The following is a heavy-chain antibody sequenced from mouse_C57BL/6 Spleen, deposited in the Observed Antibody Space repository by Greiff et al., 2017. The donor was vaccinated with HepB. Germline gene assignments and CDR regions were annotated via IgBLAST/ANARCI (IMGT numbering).Heavy chain of an antibody. CDR2: ISSGGDYI. CDR3: TRLNWDYAMDY. D-gene: IGHD4-1*01. CDR1: GFTFSSYA. J-gene: IGHJ4*01. Sequence: EVKLVESGEGLVKPGGSLKLSCAASGFTFSSYAMSWVRQTPEKRLEWVAYISSGGDYIYYADTVKGRFTISRDNARNTQYLQMSSLKSEDTAMYYCTRLNWDYAMDYWGQGTSVTVSS. V-gene: IGHV5S21*01.